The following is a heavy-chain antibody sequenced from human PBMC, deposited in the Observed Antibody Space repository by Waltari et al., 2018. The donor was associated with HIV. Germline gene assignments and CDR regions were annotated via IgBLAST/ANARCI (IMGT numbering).Heavy chain of an antibody. CDR1: GFTFASYW. CDR2: INTDWSST. Sequence: EVQLVQSGGGLLQPGGSLRLSCAASGFTFASYWMHWVRQAPGKGLEWVSRINTDWSSTTFADAVEGRFTISRDNAKNTLYLQMNSLRVEDTAVYYCAIVSSWYSPNMDVWGQGTTVTVS. CDR3: AIVSSWYSPNMDV. J-gene: IGHJ6*02. V-gene: IGHV3-74*03. D-gene: IGHD6-13*01.